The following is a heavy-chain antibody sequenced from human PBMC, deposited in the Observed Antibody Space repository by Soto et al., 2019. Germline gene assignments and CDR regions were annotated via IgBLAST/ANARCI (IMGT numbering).Heavy chain of an antibody. Sequence: QVQQVQSGAEVKKPGSSVKVSCRVSGDSFSSYAISWVRQAPGQGLEWMGGIMPIFETANYAQKFQDRVTITADESTRTAYMELSSLKSEDTAVYYCARVVAAAGEYFFDYWGQGTLVTVSS. CDR3: ARVVAAAGEYFFDY. CDR1: GDSFSSYA. CDR2: IMPIFETA. J-gene: IGHJ4*02. D-gene: IGHD6-13*01. V-gene: IGHV1-69*12.